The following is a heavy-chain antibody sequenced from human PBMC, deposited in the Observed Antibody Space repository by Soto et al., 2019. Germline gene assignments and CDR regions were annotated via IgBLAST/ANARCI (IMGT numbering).Heavy chain of an antibody. J-gene: IGHJ6*02. CDR2: ISGSSNTI. CDR3: AREGYYSYYYGMDV. Sequence: ESGGGLVQPGRSLRLSCAASGFTFSTYAMNWVRQAPGKGLEWLSYISGSSNTIYYADSVKGRFTISRDNAKKSVYLQMNSLTDEDTAMYYCAREGYYSYYYGMDVWGQGTTVIVSS. D-gene: IGHD3-22*01. V-gene: IGHV3-48*02. CDR1: GFTFSTYA.